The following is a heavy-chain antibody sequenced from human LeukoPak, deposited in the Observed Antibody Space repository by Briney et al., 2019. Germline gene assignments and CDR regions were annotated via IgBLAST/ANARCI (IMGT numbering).Heavy chain of an antibody. CDR1: GYTFTGYY. Sequence: ASVKVSCKASGYTFTGYYMHWVRQAPGQGLEWMGWINSNSGGTNYAQKFQGRVTMTRDTSISTAYMELSRLRSDDTAVYYCAREARGDYYGSGSLTYYFDYWGQGTLVTVSS. CDR3: AREARGDYYGSGSLTYYFDY. CDR2: INSNSGGT. D-gene: IGHD3-10*01. V-gene: IGHV1-2*02. J-gene: IGHJ4*02.